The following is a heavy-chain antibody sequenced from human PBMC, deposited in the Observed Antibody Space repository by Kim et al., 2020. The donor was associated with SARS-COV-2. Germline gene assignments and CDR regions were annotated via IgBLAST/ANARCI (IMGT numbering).Heavy chain of an antibody. J-gene: IGHJ6*03. D-gene: IGHD2-21*01. V-gene: IGHV4-30-4*01. CDR1: GDSFSSDDYY. CDR3: ASIQLWAPSMDV. Sequence: SETLSLTCSVSGDSFSSDDYYWTWVRQPPGKGLDWNGCIYYRGETYENPALESRIFMAADTSKNELSLKLRSVTAADTAVYYCASIQLWAPSMDVLGE. CDR2: IYYRGET.